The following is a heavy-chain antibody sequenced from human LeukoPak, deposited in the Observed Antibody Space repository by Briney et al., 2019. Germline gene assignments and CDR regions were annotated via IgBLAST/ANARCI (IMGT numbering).Heavy chain of an antibody. CDR2: INPNSGGT. CDR3: AGGIGRYSSSYFDY. CDR1: GYTFTDYY. Sequence: ASVKVSCKTSGYTFTDYYIHWVRRAPGQGLEWMGWINPNSGGTNYAQKFQGRVTMTGDTSISTAYMELSRLRSDDTAVYYCAGGIGRYSSSYFDYWGQGTLVTVSS. J-gene: IGHJ4*02. V-gene: IGHV1-2*02. D-gene: IGHD1-26*01.